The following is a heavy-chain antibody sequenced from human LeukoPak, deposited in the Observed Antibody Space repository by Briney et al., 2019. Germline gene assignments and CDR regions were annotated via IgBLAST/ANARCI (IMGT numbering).Heavy chain of an antibody. D-gene: IGHD3-10*01. CDR2: IYYSGST. CDR3: ARGPGVVLDYYGMDV. CDR1: GGSISSYY. J-gene: IGHJ6*02. V-gene: IGHV4-59*06. Sequence: SETLSLTCTVSGGSISSYYWSWIRQHPGKGLEWIGYIYYSGSTYYNPSLKSRVTISVDTSKNQFSLKLSSVTAADTAVYYCARGPGVVLDYYGMDVWGQGTTVTVSS.